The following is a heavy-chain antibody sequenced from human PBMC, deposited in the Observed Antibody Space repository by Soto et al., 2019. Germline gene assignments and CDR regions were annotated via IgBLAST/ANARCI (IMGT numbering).Heavy chain of an antibody. CDR3: ASWHEREHAYDV. V-gene: IGHV3-53*01. D-gene: IGHD1-1*01. Sequence: DVQLVESGGGLIQPGESLRLSCAAFGLTVSGKKYVAWVRQAPGKGLEWVSALYDVDGSFYADSVTGRFTTSSDSSKTTVYLPMHGLRPDDAAVYYCASWHEREHAYDVWGQGTTVTVSS. CDR1: GLTVSGKKY. J-gene: IGHJ3*01. CDR2: LYDVDGS.